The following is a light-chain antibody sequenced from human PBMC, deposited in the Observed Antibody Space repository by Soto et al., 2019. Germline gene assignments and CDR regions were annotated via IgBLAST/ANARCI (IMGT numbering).Light chain of an antibody. CDR1: SSNIGSNY. J-gene: IGLJ1*01. CDR2: SHN. CDR3: AAWDDSLRGYV. Sequence: QLVLTQPPSASGTPGQRVTISCSGSSSNIGSNYVYWYQQLPGTAPKLLIYSHNQRPSGVPDRFSGSKSGTSASLAISGLRSEDEADYYCAAWDDSLRGYVFGTGTQLTVL. V-gene: IGLV1-47*02.